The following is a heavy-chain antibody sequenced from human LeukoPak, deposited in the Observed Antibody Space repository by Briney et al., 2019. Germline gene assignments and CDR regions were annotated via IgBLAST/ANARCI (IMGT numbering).Heavy chain of an antibody. D-gene: IGHD2-21*01. Sequence: PGGSLRLSCVASGFTFSTYGMHWVRQAPGKGLEWLAFIRFDGRDKYYAASVKGRFTISRDNSKNTLYLQMSSLRPEDTAVYFCSKDQSAGFVNYWGKGILVTVSS. CDR3: SKDQSAGFVNY. CDR2: IRFDGRDK. V-gene: IGHV3-30*02. CDR1: GFTFSTYG. J-gene: IGHJ4*02.